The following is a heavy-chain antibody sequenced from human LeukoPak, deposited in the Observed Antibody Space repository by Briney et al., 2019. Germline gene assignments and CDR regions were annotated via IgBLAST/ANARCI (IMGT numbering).Heavy chain of an antibody. Sequence: PRGSLRLSCAASRFTFSSYSMNWVRQAPGKGLEWVSSISSSGSYIYYADSVKGRFTISRDNSKNTLYLQMNSLRAEDTAVYYCARVIAARERAWFGELRLYYYYYMDVWGKGTTVTISS. CDR3: ARVIAARERAWFGELRLYYYYYMDV. D-gene: IGHD3-10*01. J-gene: IGHJ6*03. V-gene: IGHV3-21*01. CDR1: RFTFSSYS. CDR2: ISSSGSYI.